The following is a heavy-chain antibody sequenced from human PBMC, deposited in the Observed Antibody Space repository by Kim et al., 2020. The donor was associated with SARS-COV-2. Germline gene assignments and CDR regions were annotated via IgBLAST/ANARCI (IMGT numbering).Heavy chain of an antibody. CDR1: GYTFTSYD. J-gene: IGHJ6*02. D-gene: IGHD3-3*01. V-gene: IGHV1-8*01. Sequence: ASVKVSCKASGYTFTSYDINWVRQATGQGLEWMGWMNPNSGNTGYAQKFQGRVTMTRNTSISTAYMELSSLRSEDTAVYYCARGAGGYDFWSGYPLYYYYYGMDVWGQGTTVTVSS. CDR3: ARGAGGYDFWSGYPLYYYYYGMDV. CDR2: MNPNSGNT.